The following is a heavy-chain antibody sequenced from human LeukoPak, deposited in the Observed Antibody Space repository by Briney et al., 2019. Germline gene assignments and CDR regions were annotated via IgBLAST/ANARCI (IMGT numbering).Heavy chain of an antibody. CDR2: INGGGTTK. CDR3: TRGVFSDV. V-gene: IGHV3-11*01. J-gene: IGHJ6*04. CDR1: GFIFSDYY. Sequence: GGSLRLSCAASGFIFSDYYMNWIRQAPGKGLEWVSHINGGGTTKYYADSVRGRFTLSRDNAKNTLYLQMHNLRAEDTAVYYCTRGVFSDVWGTGTTVTVSS.